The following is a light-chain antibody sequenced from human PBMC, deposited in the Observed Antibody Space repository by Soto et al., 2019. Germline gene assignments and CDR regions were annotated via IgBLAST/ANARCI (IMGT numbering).Light chain of an antibody. CDR2: EVS. Sequence: QSALTQPGSVSGSPGQSITISCTGTSSDVGGYDYVSWYQQQSGKAPKLIIYEVSSRPSGVSNRFYGSKSGNTASLTISGLQADDEADYYCDSFTSSRAYVFGVGTKVTVL. J-gene: IGLJ1*01. CDR3: DSFTSSRAYV. CDR1: SSDVGGYDY. V-gene: IGLV2-14*01.